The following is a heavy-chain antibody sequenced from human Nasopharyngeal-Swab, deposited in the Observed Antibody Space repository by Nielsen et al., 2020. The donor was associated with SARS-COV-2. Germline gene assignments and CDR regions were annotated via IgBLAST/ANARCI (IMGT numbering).Heavy chain of an antibody. D-gene: IGHD5-18*01. V-gene: IGHV3-23*01. Sequence: WIRQPPGKGLEWVSGLIENGVDTYYAESVKGRFTVSRDNSRNTLYLQMNSLRADDTAVYYCARDDLNVRYSYVYRTVGLPDYWGQGTLVTVSS. CDR2: LIENGVDT. J-gene: IGHJ4*02. CDR3: ARDDLNVRYSYVYRTVGLPDY.